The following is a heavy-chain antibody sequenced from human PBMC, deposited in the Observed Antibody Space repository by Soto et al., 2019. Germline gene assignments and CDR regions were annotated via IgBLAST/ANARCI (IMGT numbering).Heavy chain of an antibody. V-gene: IGHV3-30*18. CDR1: GFSFSSYG. J-gene: IGHJ6*02. CDR3: SKDRGLGVTTVLYYYGMDV. CDR2: ISYDGSNK. D-gene: IGHD4-17*01. Sequence: PGGSLRLSSAASGFSFSSYGMHWVRQGPGKGLEWVAVISYDGSNKYYADSVKGRFTISRDNSKNTLYLQMISLRAEDTAVYYCSKDRGLGVTTVLYYYGMDVCGQGTTVTVSS.